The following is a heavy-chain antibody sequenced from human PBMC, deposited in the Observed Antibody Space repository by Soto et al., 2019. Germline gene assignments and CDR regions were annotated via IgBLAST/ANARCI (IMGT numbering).Heavy chain of an antibody. CDR1: GFTFSTYW. CDR2: ISQDGSNK. J-gene: IGHJ4*02. V-gene: IGHV3-30*18. Sequence: PGGSLTLSCAASGFTFSTYWMSWVRQAPGKGLEWVADISQDGSNKYYADSVKGRFTISRDNSKNTLYLQMNSLRAEDTAVYYCAKGPVAGTFEPQENYYFDYWGQGTLVTVSS. D-gene: IGHD6-19*01. CDR3: AKGPVAGTFEPQENYYFDY.